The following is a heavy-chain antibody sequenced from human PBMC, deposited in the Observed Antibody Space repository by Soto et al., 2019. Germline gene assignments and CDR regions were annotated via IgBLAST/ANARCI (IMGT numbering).Heavy chain of an antibody. Sequence: PGGSLRLSCAASGFTFSSYAMSWVRQAPGKGLEWVSAISGSGGSTYYADSVKGRFTISRDNSKNTLYLQMNSLRAEDTAVYYCAKQGYVLRFLEWLPPYMDVWGKGTTVTVSS. D-gene: IGHD3-3*01. V-gene: IGHV3-23*01. CDR1: GFTFSSYA. J-gene: IGHJ6*03. CDR3: AKQGYVLRFLEWLPPYMDV. CDR2: ISGSGGST.